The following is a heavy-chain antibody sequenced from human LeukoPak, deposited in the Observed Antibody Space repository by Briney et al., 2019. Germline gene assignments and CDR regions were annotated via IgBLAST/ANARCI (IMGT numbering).Heavy chain of an antibody. V-gene: IGHV4-59*08. CDR3: ARHGTGGYSYGVVFYYMDV. CDR2: IYYSGST. Sequence: PSGTLSLTCTVSGGSISSYYWSWIRQPPGKGLEWIGYIYYSGSTNYNPSLKSRVTISVDTSKNQFSLKLSSVTAADTAVYYCARHGTGGYSYGVVFYYMDVWGKGTTVTVSS. CDR1: GGSISSYY. J-gene: IGHJ6*03. D-gene: IGHD5-18*01.